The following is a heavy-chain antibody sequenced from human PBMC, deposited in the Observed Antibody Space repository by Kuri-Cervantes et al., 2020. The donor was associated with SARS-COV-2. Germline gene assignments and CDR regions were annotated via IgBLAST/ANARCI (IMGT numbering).Heavy chain of an antibody. Sequence: SQTLSLTCAVYGGSFSGNWWTWIRQPPGKGLEWIGEINHSGSTNYNPSLKSRVTISVDTSKNQFSLNLNSVTAADTAVYYCARGPQQLVQGSVYYYGMDVWGQGTTVTVSS. CDR1: GGSFSGNW. J-gene: IGHJ6*02. D-gene: IGHD6-13*01. V-gene: IGHV4-34*01. CDR2: INHSGST. CDR3: ARGPQQLVQGSVYYYGMDV.